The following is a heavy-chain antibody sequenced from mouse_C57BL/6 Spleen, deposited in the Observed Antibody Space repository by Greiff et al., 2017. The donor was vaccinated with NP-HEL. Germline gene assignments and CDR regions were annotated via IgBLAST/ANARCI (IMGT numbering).Heavy chain of an antibody. CDR1: GFTFSSYG. CDR3: ARPPLYGSSYYFDY. Sequence: EVMLVESGGDLVKPGGSLKLSCAASGFTFSSYGMSWVRQTPDKGLEWVATISSGGSYTYYPDSVKGRFTISRDNAKNTLYLQMSSLKSEDTAMYYCARPPLYGSSYYFDYWGQGTTLTVSS. CDR2: ISSGGSYT. D-gene: IGHD1-1*01. J-gene: IGHJ2*01. V-gene: IGHV5-6*01.